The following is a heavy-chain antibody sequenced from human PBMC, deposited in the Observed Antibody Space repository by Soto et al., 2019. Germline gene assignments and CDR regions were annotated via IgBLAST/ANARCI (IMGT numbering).Heavy chain of an antibody. CDR3: ARYDFWSGRPDDAFDI. CDR1: GGSISSGDYY. V-gene: IGHV4-30-4*01. Sequence: SETLSLTCTVSGGSISSGDYYWSWIRQPPGKGLKWIGYIYYSGSTYYNPSLKSRVTISVDTSKNQFSLKLSSVTAADTAVYYCARYDFWSGRPDDAFDIWGQGTMVTVSS. CDR2: IYYSGST. D-gene: IGHD3-3*01. J-gene: IGHJ3*02.